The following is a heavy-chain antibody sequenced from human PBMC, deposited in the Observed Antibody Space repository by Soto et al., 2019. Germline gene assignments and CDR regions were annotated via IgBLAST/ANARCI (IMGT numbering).Heavy chain of an antibody. J-gene: IGHJ3*01. CDR1: GYTFTNYW. CDR2: IYPGDSDI. V-gene: IGHV5-51*01. CDR3: ARSERVSSYGSDVFDV. D-gene: IGHD5-18*01. Sequence: GESLKISCKGSGYTFTNYWIGWVRQMPGKGLEWMGIIYPGDSDIRYSPSFQGQVTISADKSISTAYLQWSSLKASDTAMYYCARSERVSSYGSDVFDVWGQGAKVTVSS.